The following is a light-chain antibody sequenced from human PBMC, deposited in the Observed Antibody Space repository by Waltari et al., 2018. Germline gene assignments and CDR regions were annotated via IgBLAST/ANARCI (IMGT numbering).Light chain of an antibody. V-gene: IGLV3-19*01. CDR3: HSRDASGVGGA. J-gene: IGLJ2*01. CDR1: SLRRYH. CDR2: DQN. Sequence: TQDPAVSVAVGQTVRITCQGDSLRRYHANWYQQRPGQAPKLLIYDQNNRPSGVPGRFSGSSSDNTASLTITGAQAEDEAYYYCHSRDASGVGGAFGGGTKLTVL.